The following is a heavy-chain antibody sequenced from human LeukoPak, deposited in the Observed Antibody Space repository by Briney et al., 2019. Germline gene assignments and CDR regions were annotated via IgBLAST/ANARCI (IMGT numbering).Heavy chain of an antibody. Sequence: PSGGSLRLSCAASGFTFSSYWMSWVRQVPGKGLVWVSHINSDGSWTSYADSVKGRFTISKDNAKNTVYLQMNSLRAEDTAVYYCVSFYETYWGRGTLVTVSS. CDR2: INSDGSWT. CDR3: VSFYETY. D-gene: IGHD2/OR15-2a*01. V-gene: IGHV3-74*01. J-gene: IGHJ4*02. CDR1: GFTFSSYW.